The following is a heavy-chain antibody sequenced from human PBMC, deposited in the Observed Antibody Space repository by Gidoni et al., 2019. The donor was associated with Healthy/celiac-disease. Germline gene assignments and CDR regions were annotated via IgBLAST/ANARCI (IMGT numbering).Heavy chain of an antibody. J-gene: IGHJ2*01. CDR3: ARRVVVVITTDRYWYFDL. CDR1: GYTFTSYD. D-gene: IGHD3-22*01. V-gene: IGHV1-8*01. CDR2: MNPNSG. Sequence: QVQLVQSGAEVKKPGASVKVSCKASGYTFTSYDINWVRQATGQGLEWMGWMNPNSGNTSISTAYMELSSLRSEDTAVYYCARRVVVVITTDRYWYFDLWGRGTLVTVSS.